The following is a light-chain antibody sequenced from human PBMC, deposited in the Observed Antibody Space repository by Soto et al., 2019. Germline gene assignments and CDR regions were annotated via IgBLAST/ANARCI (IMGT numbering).Light chain of an antibody. V-gene: IGKV3-15*01. CDR3: QQYSNWPPVT. CDR1: QSVSTK. CDR2: GAS. Sequence: ETVMTQSPAILSVSPGERATLSCRASQSVSTKVAWYQQKPGQAPSLLIYGASTRATGIPARFSGSGSGTEFTLTISSLQSEDFAVYYCQQYSNWPPVTFGGGTKVDIK. J-gene: IGKJ4*01.